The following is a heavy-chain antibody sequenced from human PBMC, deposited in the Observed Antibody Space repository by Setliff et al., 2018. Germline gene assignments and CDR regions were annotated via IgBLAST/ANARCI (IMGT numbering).Heavy chain of an antibody. CDR1: GFTFSNYR. Sequence: GGSLRLSCAASGFTFSNYRMHWVRQAPGKGLEWVAVIWDDGGNKYHADSVKGRFTISRDNSKNTLYLQMNSLRAEDTAVYYCAKLRSSSAYGPLDYWGQGTLVTVSS. CDR3: AKLRSSSAYGPLDY. V-gene: IGHV3-33*06. D-gene: IGHD3-22*01. CDR2: IWDDGGNK. J-gene: IGHJ4*02.